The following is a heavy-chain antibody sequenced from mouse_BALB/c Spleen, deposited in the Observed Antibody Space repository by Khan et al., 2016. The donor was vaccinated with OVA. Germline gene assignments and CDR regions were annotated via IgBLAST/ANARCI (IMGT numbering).Heavy chain of an antibody. J-gene: IGHJ1*01. D-gene: IGHD2-4*01. CDR2: IWSYGST. CDR3: ARFYDYEGYFDV. V-gene: IGHV2-4*02. Sequence: QMQLEESGPGLVQPSQNLSITCTVSGFSLTSYGVHWVRQPPGKGLEWLGVIWSYGSTDYNAAFISRLSISKDNYKSQVFLKMNRLQADDTAIYYCARFYDYEGYFDVWGAGTTVTVSS. CDR1: GFSLTSYG.